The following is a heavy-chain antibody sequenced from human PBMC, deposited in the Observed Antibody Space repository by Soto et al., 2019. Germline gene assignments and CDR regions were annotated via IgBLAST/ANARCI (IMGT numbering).Heavy chain of an antibody. D-gene: IGHD2-2*01. CDR2: IRKQANIYTI. Sequence: GGSLRRSCVGSGFIFSDHYIDWVRQAPGKGLEWVGRIRKQANIYTIHYAASVKGGFTISRDDPKNALFLQMNSLKTEDTAVYFCARSGSSTSCYDYWGQGTLVTVSS. J-gene: IGHJ4*02. V-gene: IGHV3-72*01. CDR3: ARSGSSTSCYDY. CDR1: GFIFSDHY.